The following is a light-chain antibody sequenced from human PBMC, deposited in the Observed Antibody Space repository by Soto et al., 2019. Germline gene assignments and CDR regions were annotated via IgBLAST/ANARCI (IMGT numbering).Light chain of an antibody. V-gene: IGKV1-5*03. CDR3: QQYDSYSYT. CDR1: EDVSQW. J-gene: IGKJ2*01. CDR2: KAS. Sequence: IWMTQSPSTLSASVGDTVTITCRATEDVSQWLAWYQQKPGQAPKLLIYKASTLETGVPSRFSGRGSGTEFILTIRDLQPDDFATYYCQQYDSYSYTFGQGTKLDIK.